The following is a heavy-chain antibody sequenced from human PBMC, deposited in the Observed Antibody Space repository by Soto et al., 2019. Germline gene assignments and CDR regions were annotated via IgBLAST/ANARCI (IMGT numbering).Heavy chain of an antibody. V-gene: IGHV3-30-3*01. Sequence: GGSLRLSCAASGFTFSVYAMHWVRQAPGKGLEWVGVISYDGSNKYYADSVKGRFTISRDNSKNTLYVQMNSLRAEDTAVYYCARDPGGLDIVATILNWFDPWGQGTLVTVSS. J-gene: IGHJ5*02. CDR3: ARDPGGLDIVATILNWFDP. CDR2: ISYDGSNK. D-gene: IGHD5-12*01. CDR1: GFTFSVYA.